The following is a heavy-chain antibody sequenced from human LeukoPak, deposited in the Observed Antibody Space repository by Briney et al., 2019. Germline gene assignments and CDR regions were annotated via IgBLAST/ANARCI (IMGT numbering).Heavy chain of an antibody. J-gene: IGHJ4*02. CDR3: AKLVGTSGSLDY. Sequence: GGSLRLSCAISGLLFSDYWMHWVRPAPGKGLEWVSRIYSHGTRAYYVDSVKGRFTISRDDATATVYLQMNNLRADDTAVYFCAKLVGTSGSLDYWGQGALVTVSS. CDR2: IYSHGTRA. D-gene: IGHD2-2*01. CDR1: GLLFSDYW. V-gene: IGHV3-74*01.